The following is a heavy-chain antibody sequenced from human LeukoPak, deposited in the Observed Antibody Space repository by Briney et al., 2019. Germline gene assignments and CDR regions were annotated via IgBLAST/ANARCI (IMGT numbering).Heavy chain of an antibody. Sequence: PGGSLRLSCAASGFTFSSYSMNWVRQAPGKGLEWVSYISSSSSTIYCADSVKGRFTISRDNAKNSLYLQMNSLRAEDTAVYYCARDLGGAREWYYYYYMDVWGKGTTVTVSS. V-gene: IGHV3-48*01. D-gene: IGHD1-26*01. CDR1: GFTFSSYS. CDR2: ISSSSSTI. J-gene: IGHJ6*03. CDR3: ARDLGGAREWYYYYYMDV.